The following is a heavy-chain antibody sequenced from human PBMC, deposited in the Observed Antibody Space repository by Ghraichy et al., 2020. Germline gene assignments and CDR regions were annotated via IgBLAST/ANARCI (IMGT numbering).Heavy chain of an antibody. J-gene: IGHJ6*02. CDR1: GYTFTSYG. CDR2: ISAYNGNT. CDR3: ARDGPRGPGINYYYYYGMDV. Sequence: ASVKVSCKASGYTFTSYGISWVRQAPGQGLEWMGWISAYNGNTNYAQKLQGRVTMTTDTSTSTAYMELRSRRSDDTAVYYCARDGPRGPGINYYYYYGMDVWGQGTTVTVSS. D-gene: IGHD3-10*01. V-gene: IGHV1-18*01.